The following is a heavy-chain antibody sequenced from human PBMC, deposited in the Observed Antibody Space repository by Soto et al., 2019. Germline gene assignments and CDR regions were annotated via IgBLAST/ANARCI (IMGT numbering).Heavy chain of an antibody. CDR2: IIGSGGSA. CDR1: GFTFSSYA. J-gene: IGHJ6*01. Sequence: EVRLLESGGGLVQPGGPLRLSCAASGFTFSSYAMSWVRQAPGKGLEWVSTIIGSGGSANYADSVKGRVTISRDSSKNTLYPQMNSLRADDTAVYYCARHILITILGYYYGMDVWGQGATVTVSS. D-gene: IGHD3-9*01. CDR3: ARHILITILGYYYGMDV. V-gene: IGHV3-23*01.